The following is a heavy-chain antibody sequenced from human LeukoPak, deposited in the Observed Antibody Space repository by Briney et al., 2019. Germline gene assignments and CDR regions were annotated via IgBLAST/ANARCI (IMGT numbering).Heavy chain of an antibody. CDR1: GFTFSSYT. D-gene: IGHD3-9*01. J-gene: IGHJ5*02. Sequence: GGSLRLSCAASGFTFSSYTMNWVRQAPGKGLEWFSSISSYSNYIYYADSVKGRFTISRDNAWNSLYLQMNSLRAEDTAVYYCARKENILTGYYDHWGQGTLVTVSS. CDR3: ARKENILTGYYDH. V-gene: IGHV3-21*01. CDR2: ISSYSNYI.